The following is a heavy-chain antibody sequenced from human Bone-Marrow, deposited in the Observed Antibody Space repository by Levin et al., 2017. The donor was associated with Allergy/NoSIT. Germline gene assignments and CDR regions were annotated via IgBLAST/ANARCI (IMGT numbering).Heavy chain of an antibody. V-gene: IGHV3-23*01. Sequence: PGGSLRLSCVASGFTFSSYAMNWVRQAPGKGLEWVSGISGSGGSANFAESVRGRFTISRDNSKNILYLQMKSLGVEATAIYYCAEERAYCIATEVGPLDYWGQGTLVSVSS. J-gene: IGHJ4*02. CDR3: AEERAYCIATEVGPLDY. CDR2: ISGSGGSA. D-gene: IGHD6-13*01. CDR1: GFTFSSYA.